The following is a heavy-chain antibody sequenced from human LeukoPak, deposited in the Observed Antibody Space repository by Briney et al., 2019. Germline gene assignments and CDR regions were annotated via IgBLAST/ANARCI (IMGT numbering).Heavy chain of an antibody. CDR1: GGSFSGCY. CDR2: INHSGST. V-gene: IGHV4-34*01. CDR3: ASCVDPQGFDY. J-gene: IGHJ4*02. Sequence: PSETLSLTCAVNGGSFSGCYWSWLRQPPGKGLEWIGEINHSGSTNYNPSLKSRATISVDTSKNQFSLKLSSVTAADTAVYYCASCVDPQGFDYWGQGTLVTVSS.